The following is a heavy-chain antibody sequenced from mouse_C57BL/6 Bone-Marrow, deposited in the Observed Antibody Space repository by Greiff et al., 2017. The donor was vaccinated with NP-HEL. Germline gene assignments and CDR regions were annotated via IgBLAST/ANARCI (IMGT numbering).Heavy chain of an antibody. CDR1: GFSLTSYG. Sequence: VQLVESGPGLVQPSQSLSITCTVSGFSLTSYGVHWVRQSPGKGLEWLGVIWSGGSTDYNAAFISRLSISKDNSKSQVFFKMNSLQADDTAIYYCARTLEDWFAYWGQGTLVTVSA. J-gene: IGHJ3*01. CDR3: ARTLEDWFAY. V-gene: IGHV2-2*01. CDR2: IWSGGST.